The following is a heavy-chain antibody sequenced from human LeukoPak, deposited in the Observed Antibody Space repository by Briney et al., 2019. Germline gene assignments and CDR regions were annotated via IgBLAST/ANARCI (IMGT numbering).Heavy chain of an antibody. CDR2: ISYDGSNK. J-gene: IGHJ4*02. Sequence: PGGSLRLSCAASGFTFSSYAMHWVRQAPGKGLEWVAVISYDGSNKYYADSVKGRFTISRDNSKNTLYLQMNSLRAEDTAVYYCARELLRSFDYWGQGTLVTVSS. CDR3: ARELLRSFDY. D-gene: IGHD3-10*01. V-gene: IGHV3-30*04. CDR1: GFTFSSYA.